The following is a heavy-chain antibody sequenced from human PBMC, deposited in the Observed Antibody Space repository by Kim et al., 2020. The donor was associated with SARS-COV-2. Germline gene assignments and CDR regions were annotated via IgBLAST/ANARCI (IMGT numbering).Heavy chain of an antibody. V-gene: IGHV3-23*03. J-gene: IGHJ4*02. CDR3: AKDRVPDGGYEHDY. Sequence: GGSLRLSCVASGFTFSSHSMNWVRQAPGKGLEWVAVIYGSGGTIYYADSVKGRFTISRDNSKNTVYLQMNSLRDEDTAVYYCAKDRVPDGGYEHDYWGPGTAVIVSS. CDR1: GFTFSSHS. CDR2: IYGSGGTI. D-gene: IGHD5-12*01.